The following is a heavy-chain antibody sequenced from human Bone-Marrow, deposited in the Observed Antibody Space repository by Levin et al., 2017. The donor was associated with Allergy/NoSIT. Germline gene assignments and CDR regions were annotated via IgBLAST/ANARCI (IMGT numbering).Heavy chain of an antibody. CDR2: ISDSGRI. D-gene: IGHD3-16*01. CDR1: GGSFSGYY. CDR3: ARFVGGYFDL. Sequence: GSLRLSCAVYGGSFSGYYWSWIRQPPGKGLEWIGDISDSGRINYNPSLKSRLTISGDTSKKQFSLKLSSVTAADTSVYYCARFVGGYFDLWGRGTLVTVSS. J-gene: IGHJ2*01. V-gene: IGHV4-34*01.